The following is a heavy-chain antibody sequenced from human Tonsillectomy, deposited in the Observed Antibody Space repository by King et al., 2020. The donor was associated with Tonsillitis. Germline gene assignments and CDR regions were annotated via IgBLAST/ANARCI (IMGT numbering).Heavy chain of an antibody. CDR2: IYYSGST. V-gene: IGHV4-59*01. D-gene: IGHD1-26*01. Sequence: VQLQESGPGLVKPSETLSLTCTVSGGSISSYYWNWIRQPPVKELEWIGYIYYSGSTNYNPSLKSRVTISAETSQNQFSLKLPSVTAADTAVYYCARGGRDSGSPGRVDYWGQGTLVTVSS. J-gene: IGHJ4*02. CDR3: ARGGRDSGSPGRVDY. CDR1: GGSISSYY.